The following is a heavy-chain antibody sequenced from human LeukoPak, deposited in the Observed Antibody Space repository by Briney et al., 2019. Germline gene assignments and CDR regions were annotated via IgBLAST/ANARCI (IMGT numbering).Heavy chain of an antibody. V-gene: IGHV3-9*01. CDR2: ITWNSDNE. CDR3: AIGNWGNPFDI. Sequence: PGGSLRLSCAASGFTFADYTIHWVRQAPGMGLEWVSGITWNSDNEDYADSVKGRFTISRDNAKNSLYLQMNSLRADDTALYYCAIGNWGNPFDIWGQGTMVTVFS. D-gene: IGHD7-27*01. CDR1: GFTFADYT. J-gene: IGHJ3*02.